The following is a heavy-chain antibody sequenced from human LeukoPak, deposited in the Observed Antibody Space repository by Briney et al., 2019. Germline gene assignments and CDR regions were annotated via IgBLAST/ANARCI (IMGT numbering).Heavy chain of an antibody. D-gene: IGHD4-17*01. J-gene: IGHJ5*02. CDR1: GFTVSSNY. CDR3: AKSAVTAVTYNWFDP. CDR2: ISGSGGST. V-gene: IGHV3-23*01. Sequence: GGSLRLSCAASGFTVSSNYMSWVRQAPGKGLEWVSAISGSGGSTYYADSVKGRFTISRDNSKNTLYLQMNSLRAEDTAVYYCAKSAVTAVTYNWFDPWGQGTLVTVSS.